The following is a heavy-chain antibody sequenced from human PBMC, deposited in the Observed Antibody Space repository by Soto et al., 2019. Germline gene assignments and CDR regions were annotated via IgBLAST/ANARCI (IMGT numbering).Heavy chain of an antibody. V-gene: IGHV4-30-4*01. CDR2: IYYSGST. CDR3: ATFTDHISHEKARYYYGLDL. CDR1: GGSISSGDYY. J-gene: IGHJ6*02. Sequence: SETLSLTCTVSGGSISSGDYYWSWIRQPPGKGLEWIGYIYYSGSTYYNPSLKSRVTISVDTSKNQFSLKLSSVTAADTAVYYCATFTDHISHEKARYYYGLDLWGQGTTATVSS. D-gene: IGHD2-21*01.